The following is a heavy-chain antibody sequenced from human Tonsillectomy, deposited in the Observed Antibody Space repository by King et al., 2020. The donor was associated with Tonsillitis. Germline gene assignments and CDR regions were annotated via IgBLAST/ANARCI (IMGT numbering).Heavy chain of an antibody. CDR3: ARGFLIYYYDSGGYYFDY. J-gene: IGHJ4*02. CDR2: IYDSGRT. V-gene: IGHV4-59*01. Sequence: QLQESGPGLVKPSETLSLTCTVFGWSISSYYRSWIRQPPGKGLEWIGYIYDSGRTNYNPSLKSGVTIPVDTSKNQFSLKLSSVTAADTAVYYCARGFLIYYYDSGGYYFDYWGQGTLVTVSS. D-gene: IGHD3-22*01. CDR1: GWSISSYY.